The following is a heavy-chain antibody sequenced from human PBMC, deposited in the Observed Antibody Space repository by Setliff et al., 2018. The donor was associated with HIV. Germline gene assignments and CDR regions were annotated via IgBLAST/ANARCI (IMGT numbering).Heavy chain of an antibody. CDR2: IQSKTDGGAT. J-gene: IGHJ4*02. Sequence: GGSLRLSCTASGFTFSNAWMSWVRQAPGKGLEWVGRIQSKTDGGATDYAAPVKGRFTISRDDSQNTLFLQMNSLILEDTAVYYCATDNCGGDCYLNYWGLGTLVTVSS. D-gene: IGHD2-21*02. CDR3: ATDNCGGDCYLNY. V-gene: IGHV3-15*01. CDR1: GFTFSNAW.